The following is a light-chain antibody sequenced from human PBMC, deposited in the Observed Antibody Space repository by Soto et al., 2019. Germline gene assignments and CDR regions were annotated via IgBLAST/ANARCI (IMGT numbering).Light chain of an antibody. V-gene: IGLV1-40*01. Sequence: QPVLTQPPSVSGAPGQRVTISCTGSSSNIGAGYDVHWYQQLPGTAPKLLIYGSSNRPSGVPDRFSGSKSGTSASLAITGLQAEDEADYYCQSYDSSLFWVFGGGTKVTVL. CDR3: QSYDSSLFWV. CDR2: GSS. CDR1: SSNIGAGYD. J-gene: IGLJ3*02.